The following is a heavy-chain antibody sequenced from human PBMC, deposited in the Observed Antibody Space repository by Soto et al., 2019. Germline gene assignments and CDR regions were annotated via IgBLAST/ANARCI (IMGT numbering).Heavy chain of an antibody. CDR2: ISSTTNYI. CDR1: GFTFTRYS. Sequence: GGSLRLSWAASGFTFTRYSMNWVRQGPGKGLEWVSSISSTTNYIYYGDSMKGRFTISRDNAKNSLYLEMNSLRAEDTAVYYCARESEDLTSNFDYWGQGNLVTVSS. J-gene: IGHJ4*02. CDR3: ARESEDLTSNFDY. V-gene: IGHV3-21*06.